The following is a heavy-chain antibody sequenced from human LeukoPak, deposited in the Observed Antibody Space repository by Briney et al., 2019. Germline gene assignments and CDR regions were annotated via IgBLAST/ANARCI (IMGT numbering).Heavy chain of an antibody. CDR2: IYPGDSDT. CDR3: ARLPPPIAAAGFFDY. D-gene: IGHD6-13*01. V-gene: IGHV5-51*01. J-gene: IGHJ4*02. CDR1: GYSFTSYW. Sequence: GESLKISCKGSGYSFTSYWIGWVRQMPGKGLEWMGVIYPGDSDTRYSPSFQGQVTISADKSISTAYLQWSSLKASDTAMYYCARLPPPIAAAGFFDYWGQGTLVTVSS.